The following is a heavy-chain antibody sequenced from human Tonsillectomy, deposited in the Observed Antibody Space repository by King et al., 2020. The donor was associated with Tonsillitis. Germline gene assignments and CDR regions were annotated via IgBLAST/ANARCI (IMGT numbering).Heavy chain of an antibody. Sequence: DVQLVESGGGLVQPGGSLRLSCAASGFTFSSYAMTWVRQAPGKGLEWVSVISGSGGSAYYADSVKGRFTISKDNSKNTLYLQMNNLRAEDPAVYYFAKASGGYGSGSYYSYYYYGLDVWGQGTTVTVSS. CDR1: GFTFSSYA. J-gene: IGHJ6*02. CDR2: ISGSGGSA. D-gene: IGHD3-10*01. CDR3: AKASGGYGSGSYYSYYYYGLDV. V-gene: IGHV3-23*04.